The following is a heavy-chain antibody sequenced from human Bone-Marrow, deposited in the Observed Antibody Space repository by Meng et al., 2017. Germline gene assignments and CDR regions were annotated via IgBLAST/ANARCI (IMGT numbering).Heavy chain of an antibody. D-gene: IGHD2-15*01. CDR3: ARGSPPSPIYFDY. Sequence: GESLKISCAASGFTFSSYSMNWVRQAPGKGLEWVSSISSSSSYIYYADSVKGRFTISRDNSKNTLYLQMNSLRAEDTALYYCARGSPPSPIYFDYWGQGTLVTVSS. CDR1: GFTFSSYS. CDR2: ISSSSSYI. V-gene: IGHV3-21*01. J-gene: IGHJ4*02.